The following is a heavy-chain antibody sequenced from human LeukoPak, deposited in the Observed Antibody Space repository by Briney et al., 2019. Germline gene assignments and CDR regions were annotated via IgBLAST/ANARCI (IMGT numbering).Heavy chain of an antibody. CDR2: ISGSGGST. D-gene: IGHD6-19*01. CDR1: GFTFSSYA. J-gene: IGHJ4*02. V-gene: IGHV3-23*01. CDR3: AKERGGQWLVRVVDY. Sequence: PGGSLRLSCAASGFTFSSYAMGWVRQAPGKGLEWVSAISGSGGSTYYADSVKGRFTISRDNSKNTLYLQMNSLRAEDTAVYYCAKERGGQWLVRVVDYWGQGTLVTVSS.